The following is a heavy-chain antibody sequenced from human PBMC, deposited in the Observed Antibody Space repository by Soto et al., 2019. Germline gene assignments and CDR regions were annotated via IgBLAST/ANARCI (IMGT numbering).Heavy chain of an antibody. CDR2: ISGSGGST. V-gene: IGHV3-23*01. Sequence: GGSLGLACAASGFTFSSYAMSWVRQAPGKGLEWVSAISGSGGSTYYADSVKGRFTISRDNSKNTLYLQMNSLRAEDTAVYYCAKGEWPQLPGMDVWGQGTTVTVSS. CDR1: GFTFSSYA. J-gene: IGHJ6*02. D-gene: IGHD2-2*01. CDR3: AKGEWPQLPGMDV.